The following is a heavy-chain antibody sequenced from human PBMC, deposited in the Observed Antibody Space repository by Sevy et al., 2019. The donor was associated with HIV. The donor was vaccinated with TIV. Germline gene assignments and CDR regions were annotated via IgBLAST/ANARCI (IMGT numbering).Heavy chain of an antibody. CDR2: ISSTGNYI. CDR3: ARGSHDYGDYDRDVGFEY. CDR1: GFTFSSYT. Sequence: GGSLRLSCADSGFTFSSYTMNWVRQAPGKGLEWVSSISSTGNYIYYADSLKGRFSISRDNAKNSLYLQMNSLRAEDTAVYYCARGSHDYGDYDRDVGFEYWGQGTLVTVSS. V-gene: IGHV3-21*01. D-gene: IGHD4-17*01. J-gene: IGHJ4*02.